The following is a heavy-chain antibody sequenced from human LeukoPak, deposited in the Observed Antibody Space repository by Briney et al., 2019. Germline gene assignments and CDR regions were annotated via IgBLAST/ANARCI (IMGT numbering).Heavy chain of an antibody. CDR3: ARAPTWNRHVTGYYYYMDV. CDR2: MNPNSGNT. D-gene: IGHD1-1*01. CDR1: GYTFTSYD. Sequence: GASVKVSCKASGYTFTSYDINWVRQATGQGLEWMGWMNPNSGNTGYAQKFQGRVTMTRNTSISTAYMELSSLRSEDTAVYYCARAPTWNRHVTGYYYYMDVWGKGTTVTVSS. V-gene: IGHV1-8*01. J-gene: IGHJ6*03.